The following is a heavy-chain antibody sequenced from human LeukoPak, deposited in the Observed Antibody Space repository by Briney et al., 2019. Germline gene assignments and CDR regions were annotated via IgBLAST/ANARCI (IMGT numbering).Heavy chain of an antibody. CDR2: VSWNRDII. D-gene: IGHD2-15*01. Sequence: GRSLRLSCAASGFIFHDFAMHWVRQAPGKGLEWVSSVSWNRDIINYADSVRGRFTVSRDNDQNSLYLEMNNLRPDDTAPYYCVKSGGYFYMDAWGKGTTVIVSS. CDR3: VKSGGYFYMDA. J-gene: IGHJ6*03. CDR1: GFIFHDFA. V-gene: IGHV3-9*01.